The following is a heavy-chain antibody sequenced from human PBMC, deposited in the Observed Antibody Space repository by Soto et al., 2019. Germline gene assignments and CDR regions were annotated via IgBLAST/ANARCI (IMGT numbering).Heavy chain of an antibody. Sequence: EVQLVESGGGLVKPGGSLRLSCAASGFTFTSYSMNWVRQAPGRGLEWVSSISSNSLYIYYAESVKGRFTISRDNAKKSLFLQMNSLRAEDTAVDYCARDSGCSGGSCYSHFDNWGQGTLVTVSS. D-gene: IGHD2-15*01. CDR1: GFTFTSYS. J-gene: IGHJ4*02. CDR2: ISSNSLYI. CDR3: ARDSGCSGGSCYSHFDN. V-gene: IGHV3-21*01.